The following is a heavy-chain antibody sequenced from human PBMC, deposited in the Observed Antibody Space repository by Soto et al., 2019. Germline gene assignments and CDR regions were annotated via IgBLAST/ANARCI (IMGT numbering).Heavy chain of an antibody. CDR3: AKDSGRGSADYYFDF. V-gene: IGHV1-18*01. CDR2: ISAYNGNT. J-gene: IGHJ4*02. Sequence: ASVKVSCKASGYTFTSYGISWVRQAPGQGLEWMGWISAYNGNTNYAQKLQGRVTMTTDTSTSTAYMELRSLRSDDSAVYYCAKDSGRGSADYYFDFWGQGALVTVSS. CDR1: GYTFTSYG. D-gene: IGHD3-10*01.